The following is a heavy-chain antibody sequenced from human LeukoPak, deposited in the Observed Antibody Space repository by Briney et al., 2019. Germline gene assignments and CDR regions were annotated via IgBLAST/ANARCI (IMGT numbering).Heavy chain of an antibody. Sequence: PSETLSLTCTVSGGSISSSSYYWGWIRQPAGTGLEWIGRIYTSGSTIYNPSLKSRVTMSVDTSKNQFSLRLNSVTAADTAVYYCARVAVAGHFHYWGQGTLVTVSS. J-gene: IGHJ4*02. CDR1: GGSISSSSYY. V-gene: IGHV4-61*02. CDR2: IYTSGST. CDR3: ARVAVAGHFHY. D-gene: IGHD6-19*01.